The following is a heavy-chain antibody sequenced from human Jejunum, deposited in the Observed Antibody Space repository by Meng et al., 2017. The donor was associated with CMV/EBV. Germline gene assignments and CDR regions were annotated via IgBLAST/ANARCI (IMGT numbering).Heavy chain of an antibody. CDR2: IRYNRNNR. D-gene: IGHD3/OR15-3a*01. J-gene: IGHJ4*02. CDR1: FTFRSYG. Sequence: FTFRSYGMHWVRQAPGTGLEWVAFIRYNRNNRYYTESVGGRFTISRDNSRNTLYLEMSSLTTEDTAVYHCVKDHGGLNRGGTGPEDWGQGTLVTVSS. V-gene: IGHV3-30*02. CDR3: VKDHGGLNRGGTGPED.